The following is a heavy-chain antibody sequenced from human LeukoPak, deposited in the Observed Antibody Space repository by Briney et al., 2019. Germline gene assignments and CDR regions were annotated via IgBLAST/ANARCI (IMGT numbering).Heavy chain of an antibody. CDR3: ARGSFVLEWLFDY. Sequence: GGSLRLSCAASGFTLSSYSMNWVRQAPGKGLEWVSSISSSSSYIYYADSVKGRFTISRDNAKNSLYLQMNSLRAEDTAVYYCARGSFVLEWLFDYWGQGTLVTVSS. CDR1: GFTLSSYS. CDR2: ISSSSSYI. J-gene: IGHJ4*02. D-gene: IGHD3-3*01. V-gene: IGHV3-21*01.